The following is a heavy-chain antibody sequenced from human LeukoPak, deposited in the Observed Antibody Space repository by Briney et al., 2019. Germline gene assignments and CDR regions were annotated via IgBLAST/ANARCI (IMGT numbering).Heavy chain of an antibody. V-gene: IGHV3-66*01. CDR3: AREAVAGPI. D-gene: IGHD6-19*01. Sequence: PGGSLRLSCAASGFTFSSYSMNWVRQASGKGLEWVSVIYSGGSTYYADSVKGRFTISRDNSKNTLYLQMNSLRAEDTAVYYCAREAVAGPIWGQGTLVTVSS. CDR1: GFTFSSYS. CDR2: IYSGGST. J-gene: IGHJ4*02.